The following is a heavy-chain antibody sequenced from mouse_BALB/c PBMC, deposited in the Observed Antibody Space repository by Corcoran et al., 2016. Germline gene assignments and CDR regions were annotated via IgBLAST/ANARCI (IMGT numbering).Heavy chain of an antibody. Sequence: QIQLVQSGPELKKPGETVKISCKASGYTFTNYGMNWVKQAPGKGLKWMGWINTYTGEPTYADDFKGRFAFSLETSASTAYLEINNLKNEDTATYFCARVDVLYYYGSFYAMDYWCQGTSVTASS. D-gene: IGHD1-1*01. CDR3: ARVDVLYYYGSFYAMDY. V-gene: IGHV9-3-1*01. J-gene: IGHJ4*01. CDR2: INTYTGEP. CDR1: GYTFTNYG.